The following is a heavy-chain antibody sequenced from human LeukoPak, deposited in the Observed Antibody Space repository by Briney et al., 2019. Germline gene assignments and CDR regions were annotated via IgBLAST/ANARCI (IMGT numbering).Heavy chain of an antibody. Sequence: PGGSLRLSCAASGFTFDDYGMSWVRQAPGKGLEWFSGINWNGGSTGYADSVKGRFTISRDNAKNSLYLQMNSLRAEDTALYYCAKRDGYNSNPLKDWGQGTLVTVSS. J-gene: IGHJ4*02. V-gene: IGHV3-20*04. CDR1: GFTFDDYG. D-gene: IGHD5-24*01. CDR2: INWNGGST. CDR3: AKRDGYNSNPLKD.